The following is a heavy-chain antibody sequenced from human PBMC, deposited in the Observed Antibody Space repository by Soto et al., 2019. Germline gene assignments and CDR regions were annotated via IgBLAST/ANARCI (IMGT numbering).Heavy chain of an antibody. Sequence: QVQLVQSGAEVKEPGASVKVSCKASGYTCTSYAMYRVRQATGKRLAWMGWINAGNGNRKYSQKFQGRVSITRDTAAITAYMELSTVRSEDTAVYYCAVDTAPSDVWGQGTPVTVSS. D-gene: IGHD2-15*01. V-gene: IGHV1-3*01. CDR1: GYTCTSYA. J-gene: IGHJ6*02. CDR3: AVDTAPSDV. CDR2: INAGNGNR.